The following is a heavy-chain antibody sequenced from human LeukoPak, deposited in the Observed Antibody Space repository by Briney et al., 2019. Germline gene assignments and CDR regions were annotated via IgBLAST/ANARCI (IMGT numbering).Heavy chain of an antibody. CDR3: AKGVDYCSGGSCPADY. CDR2: ISYDGNNK. D-gene: IGHD2-15*01. V-gene: IGHV3-30*18. Sequence: GGSLRLSCAASGFTFSTYSMNWVRQAPGKGLEWVAVISYDGNNKYYADSVKGRFTISRDNSKNTLFLQMNSLRAEDTAVYYCAKGVDYCSGGSCPADYWGPGTLVTVSS. J-gene: IGHJ4*02. CDR1: GFTFSTYS.